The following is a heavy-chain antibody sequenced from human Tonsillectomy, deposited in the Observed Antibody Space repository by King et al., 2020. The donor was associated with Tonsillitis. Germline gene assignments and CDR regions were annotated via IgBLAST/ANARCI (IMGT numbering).Heavy chain of an antibody. Sequence: VQLVESGGGLVQPGGSLRLSCAASGFTFSSYAMSWVRQAPGKGLEWVSATSGSGGKTYYADSVKGRFTISRDNSKNTLYLQMNSLRAEDTAIYYCAKGNMYCSGGNCPRSFYYYAMEVWGQGTTVTVSS. D-gene: IGHD2-15*01. J-gene: IGHJ6*02. CDR2: TSGSGGKT. CDR3: AKGNMYCSGGNCPRSFYYYAMEV. V-gene: IGHV3-23*04. CDR1: GFTFSSYA.